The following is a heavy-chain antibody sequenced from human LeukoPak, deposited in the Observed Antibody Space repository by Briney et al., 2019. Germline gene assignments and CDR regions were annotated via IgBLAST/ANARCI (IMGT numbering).Heavy chain of an antibody. CDR2: ISSSGSTI. CDR3: ARERGYSGYDYYFDY. V-gene: IGHV3-48*03. D-gene: IGHD5-12*01. Sequence: GGSLRLSCAASGFTFSSYEMNWVRQAPGKGLEGVSYISSSGSTIYYADSVKGRFTISRDNAKNSLYLQMNSLRAEDTAVYYCARERGYSGYDYYFDYWGQGTLVTVSS. CDR1: GFTFSSYE. J-gene: IGHJ4*02.